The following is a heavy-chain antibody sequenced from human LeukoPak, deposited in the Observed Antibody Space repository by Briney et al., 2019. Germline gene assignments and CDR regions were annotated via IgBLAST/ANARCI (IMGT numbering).Heavy chain of an antibody. Sequence: SETLSLTCTVSGVSLSRYYWSWIRQPAGKGLEWIGRIYSSGSTTYNPSLKSRVTISVDTSKNQFSLKLSSVTAADTAVYYCARGRTGYSYGYQFDPWGQGTLVTVSS. V-gene: IGHV4-4*07. J-gene: IGHJ5*02. CDR2: IYSSGST. CDR1: GVSLSRYY. D-gene: IGHD5-18*01. CDR3: ARGRTGYSYGYQFDP.